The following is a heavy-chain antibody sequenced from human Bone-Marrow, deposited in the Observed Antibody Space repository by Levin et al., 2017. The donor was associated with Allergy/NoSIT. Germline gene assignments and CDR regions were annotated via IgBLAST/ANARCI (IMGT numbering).Heavy chain of an antibody. D-gene: IGHD6-19*01. J-gene: IGHJ5*02. V-gene: IGHV5-51*01. CDR3: ARRDGNGWSRHDDEFDP. CDR1: GSKFTGYW. CDR2: IFPGDSDT. Sequence: GGSLRLSCQASGSKFTGYWIGWVRLKPGKGLEWMGNIFPGDSDTRYSPAFQGQVTISVDNSISTVYLQWGRLKASDTATYYCARRDGNGWSRHDDEFDPWGQGTLVTVSS.